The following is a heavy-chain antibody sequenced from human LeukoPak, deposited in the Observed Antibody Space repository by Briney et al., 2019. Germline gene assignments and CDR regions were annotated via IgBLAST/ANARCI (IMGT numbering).Heavy chain of an antibody. CDR2: IKQDGSEK. D-gene: IGHD5-24*01. J-gene: IGHJ5*02. CDR3: ARASDPWLQLT. Sequence: GGSLRLSRAAPGFTFSNYWMIWGRQAPGKRLGWVGNIKQDGSEKRYADSVRGRFSISRDNAQTSLYLQMNSLRAEDTAVYYCARASDPWLQLTWGQGTLVTVSS. CDR1: GFTFSNYW. V-gene: IGHV3-7*05.